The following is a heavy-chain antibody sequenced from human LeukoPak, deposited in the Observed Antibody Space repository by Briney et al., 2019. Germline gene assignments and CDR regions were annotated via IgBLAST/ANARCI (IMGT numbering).Heavy chain of an antibody. CDR3: ARFRGDYVWGSYRTSFDY. J-gene: IGHJ4*02. CDR1: GGSISSGGHS. V-gene: IGHV4-30-4*07. CDR2: ISYSGNT. Sequence: SETLSLTCAVSGGSISSGGHSWSWIRQPPGKGLEWIGYISYSGNTYYNPSLKSRVTISVDTSKNQFSLKLSSVTAADTAVYYCARFRGDYVWGSYRTSFDYWGQGTLVTVSS. D-gene: IGHD3-16*02.